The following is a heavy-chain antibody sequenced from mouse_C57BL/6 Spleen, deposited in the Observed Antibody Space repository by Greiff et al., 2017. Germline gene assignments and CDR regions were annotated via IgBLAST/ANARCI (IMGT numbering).Heavy chain of an antibody. CDR3: ARDRRYDYDGAMDY. Sequence: EVMLVESGGGLVKPGGSLKLSCAASGFTFSSYAMSWVRQTPEKRLEWVATISDGGSYTYYPDNVKGRFTISRDNAKNNLYLQMSHLKSEDTAMYYCARDRRYDYDGAMDYWGQGTSVTVSS. D-gene: IGHD2-4*01. J-gene: IGHJ4*01. CDR2: ISDGGSYT. CDR1: GFTFSSYA. V-gene: IGHV5-4*01.